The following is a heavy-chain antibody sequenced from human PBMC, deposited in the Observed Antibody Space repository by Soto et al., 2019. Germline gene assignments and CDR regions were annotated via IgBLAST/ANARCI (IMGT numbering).Heavy chain of an antibody. J-gene: IGHJ4*02. Sequence: GGSLRLSCSASGFTFSNYDMVWVRQAPGKGLEYISAISGSGGSTYYADSVKGRFTISRDNSKNTLYLQMNSLRAEDTAVYYCAKEPYYDFWSGYLYWGQGTLVTVSS. CDR1: GFTFSNYD. CDR3: AKEPYYDFWSGYLY. CDR2: ISGSGGST. V-gene: IGHV3-23*01. D-gene: IGHD3-3*01.